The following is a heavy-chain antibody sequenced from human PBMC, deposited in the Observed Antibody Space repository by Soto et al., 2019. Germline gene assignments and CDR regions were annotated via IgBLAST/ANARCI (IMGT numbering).Heavy chain of an antibody. CDR1: GGSISSSNW. CDR3: ARRGGTYYDFWSGSRDWFDP. V-gene: IGHV4-4*02. Sequence: SETLSLTCAVSGGSISSSNWWSWVRQPPGKGLEWIGEIYHSGSTNYNPSLKSRVTISVDKSKNQFSLKLSSVTAADTAVYYCARRGGTYYDFWSGSRDWFDPWGQGTLVTVSS. J-gene: IGHJ5*02. D-gene: IGHD3-3*01. CDR2: IYHSGST.